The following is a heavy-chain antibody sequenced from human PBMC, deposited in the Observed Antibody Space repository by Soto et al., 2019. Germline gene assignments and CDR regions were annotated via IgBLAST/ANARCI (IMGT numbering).Heavy chain of an antibody. V-gene: IGHV3-23*01. J-gene: IGHJ4*02. D-gene: IGHD3-22*01. CDR3: ASYYYHSSGYYHYFDY. CDR1: GLTFSIYG. Sequence: GGSLRLSCAASGLTFSIYGMSWVRQAPGKGPEWVSGISASGGSTYYADSVKGRFTISRDNSKNTVYLQMNSLRAEDTASYYCASYYYHSSGYYHYFDYWGQGTLVTVSS. CDR2: ISASGGST.